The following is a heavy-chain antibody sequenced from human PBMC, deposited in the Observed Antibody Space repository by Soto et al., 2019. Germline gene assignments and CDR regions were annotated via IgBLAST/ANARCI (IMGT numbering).Heavy chain of an antibody. J-gene: IGHJ4*02. CDR3: ARGGLAPFDY. V-gene: IGHV3-74*01. Sequence: PGGSLRLSCAASGFNLGSYWMHWVRQAPGKGLVWVSRINDYGTKINYAECVEGRFTVSRDDAKSEVYLQMSNLRAEDTAVYYCARGGLAPFDYWGQGALVTVSS. CDR1: GFNLGSYW. D-gene: IGHD3-9*01. CDR2: INDYGTKI.